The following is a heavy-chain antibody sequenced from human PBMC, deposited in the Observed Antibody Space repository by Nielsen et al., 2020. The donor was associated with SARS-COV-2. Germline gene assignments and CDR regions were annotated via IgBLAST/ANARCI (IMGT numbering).Heavy chain of an antibody. J-gene: IGHJ6*02. CDR1: GGSFSGYY. D-gene: IGHD6-13*01. V-gene: IGHV4-34*09. CDR2: IYYSGST. CDR3: AREGGGYSSSWPFHYYYYGMDV. Sequence: SETLSLTCAVYGGSFSGYYWSWIRQPPGKGLEWIGYIYYSGSTYYNPSLKSRVTISVDTSKNQFSLKLSSVTAADTAVYYCAREGGGYSSSWPFHYYYYGMDVWGQGTTVTVSS.